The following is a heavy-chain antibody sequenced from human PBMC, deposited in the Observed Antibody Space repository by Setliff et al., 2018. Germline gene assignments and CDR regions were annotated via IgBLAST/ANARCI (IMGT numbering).Heavy chain of an antibody. D-gene: IGHD3-16*01. Sequence: NPSETLSFTCTVSGGSISSGDYYWSWIRQPPGKGLEWIGYIYSSGSTYYNPSLKSRVSISVDTSKNQFSLKLSSVTAADTAVYYCARVYAYSYGFDYWGQGTPVTVSS. J-gene: IGHJ4*02. CDR3: ARVYAYSYGFDY. CDR1: GGSISSGDYY. V-gene: IGHV4-30-4*08. CDR2: IYSSGST.